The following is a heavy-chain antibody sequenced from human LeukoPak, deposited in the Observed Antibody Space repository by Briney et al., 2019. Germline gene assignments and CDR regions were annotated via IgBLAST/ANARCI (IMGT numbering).Heavy chain of an antibody. CDR2: IYSGGST. D-gene: IGHD1-26*01. CDR1: GFTVSSNY. Sequence: PGGSLRLSCAASGFTVSSNYMSWVRQAPGKGLEWVSVIYSGGSTYCADSVKGRFTISRHNSKNTLYLQMNSLRAEDTAVYYCARSGRILNDYWGQGTLVTVSS. V-gene: IGHV3-53*04. CDR3: ARSGRILNDY. J-gene: IGHJ4*02.